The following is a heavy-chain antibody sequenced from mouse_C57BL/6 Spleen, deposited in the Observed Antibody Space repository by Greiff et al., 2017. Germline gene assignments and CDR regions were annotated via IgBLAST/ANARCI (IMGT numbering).Heavy chain of an antibody. J-gene: IGHJ3*01. CDR2: IDPSDSET. CDR1: GYTFTSYW. Sequence: QVQLQQSGAELVRPGSSVKLSCTASGYTFTSYWMHWVKQRPIQGLEWIGNIDPSDSETHYNQKFKDKTTMTVDKSSSTAYMQLSSLTSEDSAVYFFARLGPFAYWGQGTLVTVSA. D-gene: IGHD4-1*01. V-gene: IGHV1-52*01. CDR3: ARLGPFAY.